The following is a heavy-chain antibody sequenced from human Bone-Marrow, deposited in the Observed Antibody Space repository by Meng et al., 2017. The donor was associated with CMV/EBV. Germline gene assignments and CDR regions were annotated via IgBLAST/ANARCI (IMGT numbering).Heavy chain of an antibody. V-gene: IGHV3-30*04. J-gene: IGHJ6*01. Sequence: GGSLRLSCAASGFTFSSYAMHWVRQAPGKGLEWVAVISYDGSNKYYADSVKGRFTISRDNSKNTLYLQMNSLRAEDTAVYYCARDPEQQLDYYYYYYGMDVWRQGPTVNGSS. CDR2: ISYDGSNK. D-gene: IGHD6-13*01. CDR1: GFTFSSYA. CDR3: ARDPEQQLDYYYYYYGMDV.